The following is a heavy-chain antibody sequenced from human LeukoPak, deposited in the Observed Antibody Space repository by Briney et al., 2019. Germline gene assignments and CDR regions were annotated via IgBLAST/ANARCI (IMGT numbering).Heavy chain of an antibody. CDR2: IYSGGST. CDR3: ARDGYEMYYYYYGMDV. Sequence: GGSLRLSCAASGFTVSSNYMSWVRQAPGKGLEWVSVIYSGGSTYYADSVKGRFTISRDNSKNTLYLQMNSLRAEDTAVYYCARDGYEMYYYYYGMDVWGQGTTVTVSS. D-gene: IGHD5-12*01. J-gene: IGHJ6*02. V-gene: IGHV3-53*01. CDR1: GFTVSSNY.